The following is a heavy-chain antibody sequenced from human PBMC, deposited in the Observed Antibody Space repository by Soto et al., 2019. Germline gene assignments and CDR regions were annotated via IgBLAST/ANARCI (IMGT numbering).Heavy chain of an antibody. V-gene: IGHV3-53*01. CDR1: GFTVSSKC. J-gene: IGHJ6*02. CDR2: IWSAGLI. CDR3: ARAAPMDV. Sequence: PGGSLRLSCAASGFTVSSKCMSWVRQAPGKGLEWISVIWSAGLIYYADSVRGRFTISRDISKNILYLEMTSLRADDTAVYYCARAAPMDVWGQGTTVTFSS.